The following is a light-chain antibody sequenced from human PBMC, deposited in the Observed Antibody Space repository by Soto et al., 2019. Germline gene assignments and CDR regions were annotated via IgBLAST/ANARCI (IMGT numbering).Light chain of an antibody. CDR3: AAWDGSLNHVL. V-gene: IGLV1-44*01. CDR1: GSSIGTNT. CDR2: GDN. J-gene: IGLJ2*01. Sequence: QSVLTQPPSASGTPGQRVTISCSGSGSSIGTNTVNWYRQLPGTAPKLLIYGDNQQPSGVPDRFSASKTGTSASMAISGLQSEDEADYYCAAWDGSLNHVLFGGGTKLTVL.